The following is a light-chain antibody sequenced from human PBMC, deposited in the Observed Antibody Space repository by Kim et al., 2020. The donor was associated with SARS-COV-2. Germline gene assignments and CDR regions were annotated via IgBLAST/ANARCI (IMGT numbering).Light chain of an antibody. CDR2: GAS. CDR1: QSVRTK. V-gene: IGKV3-15*01. J-gene: IGKJ4*01. Sequence: VSPGERATLSCRASQSVRTKVAWYQQRPGQAPRLLFYGASTRATGVPARFSGSGSGTEFTLTISSLQSGDFAVYFCQQYNTWPLTFGGGTKVDI. CDR3: QQYNTWPLT.